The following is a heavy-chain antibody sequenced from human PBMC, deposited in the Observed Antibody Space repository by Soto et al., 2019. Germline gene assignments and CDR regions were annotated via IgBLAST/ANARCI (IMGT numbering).Heavy chain of an antibody. D-gene: IGHD4-17*01. CDR2: IYYSGST. CDR3: ARDGAYGDYLDAFDI. V-gene: IGHV4-31*03. CDR1: GGSISSGGYY. Sequence: QVQLRESGPGLVKPSQTLSLTCTVSGGSISSGGYYWSWIRQHPGKGLEWIGYIYYSGSTYYNPSLNSRVTISEDTSKNQFSLKLSSVTAADTAVYYCARDGAYGDYLDAFDIWGQGTMVTVSS. J-gene: IGHJ3*02.